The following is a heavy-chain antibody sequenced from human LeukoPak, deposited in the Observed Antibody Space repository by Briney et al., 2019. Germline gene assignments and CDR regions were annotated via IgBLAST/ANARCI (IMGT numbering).Heavy chain of an antibody. CDR2: IIPIFGTA. Sequence: SVKVSCKASGGTFSSYAISWVRQAPGQGLEWMGGIIPIFGTANYAQKFQGRVTITADESTSTAYMELSSLRSEDTAVYYCARDPYYYDSSGYYGPYYYYGMDVWGQGTTVTVSS. CDR1: GGTFSSYA. J-gene: IGHJ6*02. D-gene: IGHD3-22*01. V-gene: IGHV1-69*13. CDR3: ARDPYYYDSSGYYGPYYYYGMDV.